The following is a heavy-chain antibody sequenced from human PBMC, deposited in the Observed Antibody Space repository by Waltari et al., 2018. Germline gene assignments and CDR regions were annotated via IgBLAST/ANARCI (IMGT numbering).Heavy chain of an antibody. CDR3: ATDTSPPY. D-gene: IGHD2-2*01. J-gene: IGHJ4*02. CDR1: VGTFGRFA. CDR2: IIPKIGAS. Sequence: QVQLVQSGAEVKKPGSSVKVSCKASVGTFGRFAISWVRQAAGEGLEWMGGIIPKIGASNYAQKCQGRATITADDSTRIAEMEVSSLSFEDTAVYFCATDTSPPYWGQGTLVIVSS. V-gene: IGHV1-69*01.